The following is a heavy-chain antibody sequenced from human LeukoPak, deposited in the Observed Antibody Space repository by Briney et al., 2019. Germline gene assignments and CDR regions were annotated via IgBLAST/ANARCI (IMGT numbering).Heavy chain of an antibody. CDR2: INHSGST. D-gene: IGHD3-22*01. J-gene: IGHJ3*02. V-gene: IGHV4-34*01. CDR3: AREKKADSSGYYSAGRAFDI. CDR1: GGSFSGYY. Sequence: PSETLSLTCAVYGGSFSGYYWSWIRQPPGKGLEWIGEINHSGSTNYNPSLKSRVTISVDTSKNQFSLKLSSVTAADTAVYYCAREKKADSSGYYSAGRAFDIWGQGTMVTVSS.